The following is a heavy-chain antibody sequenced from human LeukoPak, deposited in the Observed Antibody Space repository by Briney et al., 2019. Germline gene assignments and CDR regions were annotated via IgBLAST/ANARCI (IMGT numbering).Heavy chain of an antibody. J-gene: IGHJ5*02. D-gene: IGHD2-21*02. CDR2: ISPYDGDT. CDR3: ARDYCTRGGDCYKEDLFDP. Sequence: ASAKVSCKASGYTFAIYGISWVRQAPGQGLEWMAWISPYDGDTNYAQNFEGRVTMTTETSTSTAYMELRSLRSDDTAIYYCARDYCTRGGDCYKEDLFDPWGQGTLVTVSS. V-gene: IGHV1-18*01. CDR1: GYTFAIYG.